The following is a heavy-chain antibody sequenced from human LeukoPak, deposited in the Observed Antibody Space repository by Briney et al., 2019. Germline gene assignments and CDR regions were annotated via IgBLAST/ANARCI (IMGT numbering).Heavy chain of an antibody. D-gene: IGHD3-22*01. CDR3: ARSYYDSSGYPHSDLDY. CDR1: GFTLSSYT. J-gene: IGHJ4*02. V-gene: IGHV3-21*01. CDR2: ISETSIYI. Sequence: GGSLRLSCAGSGFTLSSYTMNWVRHAPGKGLEWVSSISETSIYINYADSVKGRFTISRDNAKYSLYLQMTSLRAEDTAVYYCARSYYDSSGYPHSDLDYWGQGTLVTVSS.